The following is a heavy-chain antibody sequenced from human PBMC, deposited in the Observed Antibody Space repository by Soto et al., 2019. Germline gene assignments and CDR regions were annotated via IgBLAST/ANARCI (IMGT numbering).Heavy chain of an antibody. D-gene: IGHD2-21*02. CDR3: AAEVYSGGDCCHFDY. CDR1: GFRFSNSA. V-gene: IGHV1-58*01. J-gene: IGHJ4*01. CDR2: IGVSRGNT. Sequence: TSVKVSCKTSGFRFSNSAVQWVRQARGQRLEWIGWIGVSRGNTNYAQTLQGRVTITRDMSTGTAYMEVRSLRSDDTAVYYCAAEVYSGGDCCHFDYWGQGSLVTVSS.